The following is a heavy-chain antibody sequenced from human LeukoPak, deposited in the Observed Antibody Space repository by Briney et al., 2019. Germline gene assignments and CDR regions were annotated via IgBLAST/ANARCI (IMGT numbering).Heavy chain of an antibody. J-gene: IGHJ4*02. V-gene: IGHV3-33*06. CDR3: AKDQRILD. Sequence: QPGRSLRLSCAVSGFTFSTYGMHWVRQAPGKGLEWVAVIWYDGSQKYYADSVKGRFTISRDNSKNTLYLQMNSLRAEDTAVYYCAKDQRILDWGQGTLVTVSS. CDR2: IWYDGSQK. CDR1: GFTFSTYG. D-gene: IGHD2-15*01.